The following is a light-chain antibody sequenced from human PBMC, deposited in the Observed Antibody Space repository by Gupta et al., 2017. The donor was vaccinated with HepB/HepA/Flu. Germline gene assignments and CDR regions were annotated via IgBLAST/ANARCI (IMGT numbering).Light chain of an antibody. Sequence: SYALPQPPSVSVSPGQTARITCSGDALQKQYAYWYQQKPGQAPVLVIYKDSERPSGIPERFSGSSSGTTVTLTIRGVQAEDEADYYCQSADSSIVVFGGGTKLTVL. CDR2: KDS. J-gene: IGLJ2*01. V-gene: IGLV3-25*03. CDR1: ALQKQY. CDR3: QSADSSIVV.